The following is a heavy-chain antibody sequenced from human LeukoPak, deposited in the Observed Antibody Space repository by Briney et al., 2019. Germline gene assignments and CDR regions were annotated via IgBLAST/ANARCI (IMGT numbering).Heavy chain of an antibody. CDR1: GFTFSSYW. CDR3: AREASSGWQGPFDY. V-gene: IGHV3-74*01. D-gene: IGHD6-19*01. CDR2: INSDGSST. Sequence: GGSLRLSCAASGFTFSSYWMHWVRQAPGKGLVWVSRINSDGSSTSYADSVKGRFTISRDNAKNTLYLQMNSLRAEDTAVYYCAREASSGWQGPFDYWGQGTLVTVSS. J-gene: IGHJ4*02.